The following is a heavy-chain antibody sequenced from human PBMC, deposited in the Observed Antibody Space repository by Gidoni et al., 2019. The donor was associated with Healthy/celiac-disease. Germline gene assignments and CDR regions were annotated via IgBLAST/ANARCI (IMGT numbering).Heavy chain of an antibody. CDR2: IWYDGSNK. CDR1: GFSFSSYG. CDR3: ARDRGGSYADY. J-gene: IGHJ4*02. V-gene: IGHV3-33*01. Sequence: QVQLVDSGGGVVQPGRYLRLSCAASGFSFSSYGMHWVRQAPGKGLEWVAVIWYDGSNKYYADSVKGRFTSSRDNSKNTLYLQMNSLRAEDTAVYYCARDRGGSYADYWGQGTLVTVSS. D-gene: IGHD1-26*01.